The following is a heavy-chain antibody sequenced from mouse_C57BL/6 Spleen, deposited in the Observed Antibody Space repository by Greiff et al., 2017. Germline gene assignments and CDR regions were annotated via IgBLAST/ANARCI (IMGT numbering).Heavy chain of an antibody. CDR3: ARRRQTGHFAY. CDR2: ILPGSGST. CDR1: GYTFTGYW. V-gene: IGHV1-9*01. Sequence: QVQLQQPGAELMKPGASVKLSCKATGYTFTGYWIEWVKQRPGHGLEWIGEILPGSGSTNYNEKFKGKATFTADTSSNTAYMQLSSLPTEDSAIYSGARRRQTGHFAYWGQGTLVTVSA. D-gene: IGHD3-2*01. J-gene: IGHJ3*01.